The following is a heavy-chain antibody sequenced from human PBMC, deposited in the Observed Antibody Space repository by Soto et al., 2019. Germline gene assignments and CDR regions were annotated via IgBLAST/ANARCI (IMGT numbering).Heavy chain of an antibody. CDR2: TYYRSKWYN. Sequence: SQTLSLTCAISGDSVSSNSAAWNWIRQSPSRGLEWLGRTYYRSKWYNDYAVSVKSRITINPDTSKNQFSLQLNSVTPEDTAVYYCARVSAVATIKGYYFDYWGQGTLVTVSS. CDR3: ARVSAVATIKGYYFDY. J-gene: IGHJ4*02. V-gene: IGHV6-1*01. D-gene: IGHD5-12*01. CDR1: GDSVSSNSAA.